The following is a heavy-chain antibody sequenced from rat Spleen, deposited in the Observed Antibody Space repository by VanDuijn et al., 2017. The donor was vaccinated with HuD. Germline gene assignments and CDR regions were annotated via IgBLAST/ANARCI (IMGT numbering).Heavy chain of an antibody. CDR3: ARLRRYNHYFDY. J-gene: IGHJ2*01. CDR2: ISYDGSST. D-gene: IGHD1-5*01. Sequence: EVQLVESDGGLVQPGRSLKLSCAASGFTFSDYYMAWVRQAPTKGLEWVATISYDGSSTYYRDSVKGRFTISRDNAKSTLYLQMDSLRSEDTATYYCARLRRYNHYFDYWGQGVMVTVSS. V-gene: IGHV5-29*01. CDR1: GFTFSDYY.